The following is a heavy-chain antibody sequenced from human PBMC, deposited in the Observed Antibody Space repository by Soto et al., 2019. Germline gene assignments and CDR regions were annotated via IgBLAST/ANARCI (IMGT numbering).Heavy chain of an antibody. CDR3: AKAYRGWFDP. J-gene: IGHJ5*02. Sequence: QVQLQESGPGLVKPSGTLSLTCAVSDGSIISTNWWSWVRQPPGKGLEWIGEIYHSGSTNYNPSLKGRVTMSVDQSKHQFSLRVTSVTAADTAIYYCAKAYRGWFDPWGQGTLVTVSS. CDR2: IYHSGST. CDR1: DGSIISTNW. D-gene: IGHD1-26*01. V-gene: IGHV4-4*02.